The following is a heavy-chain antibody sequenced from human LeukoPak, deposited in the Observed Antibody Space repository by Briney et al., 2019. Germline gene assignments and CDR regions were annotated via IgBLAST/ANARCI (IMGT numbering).Heavy chain of an antibody. CDR3: ASGRSDAFDI. CDR1: GFTFRSYS. J-gene: IGHJ3*02. CDR2: ISSSSSYI. Sequence: GGSLRLSCAASGFTFRSYSMNWVRQAPGKGLEWVSSISSSSSYIYYADSVKGRFTISRDNAKNSLYLQMNSLRAEDTAVYYCASGRSDAFDIWGQGTMVTVSS. D-gene: IGHD1-26*01. V-gene: IGHV3-21*01.